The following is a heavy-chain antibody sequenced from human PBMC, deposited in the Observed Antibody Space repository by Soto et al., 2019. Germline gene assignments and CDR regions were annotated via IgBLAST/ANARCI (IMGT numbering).Heavy chain of an antibody. CDR3: VRGVAH. CDR2: IYYSGST. CDR1: DGSISSGGYY. V-gene: IGHV4-31*03. D-gene: IGHD2-15*01. J-gene: IGHJ4*02. Sequence: SETLSLTCTVADGSISSGGYYWSWIRQHPGKGLEWIGYIYYSGSTSSNPSLKSRVTISVDTSKNQFSLKLSSVSAADTAVYYCVRGVAHWGQGTLVTVSS.